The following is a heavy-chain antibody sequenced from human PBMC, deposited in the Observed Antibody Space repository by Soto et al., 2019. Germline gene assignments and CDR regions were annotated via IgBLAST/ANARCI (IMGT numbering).Heavy chain of an antibody. CDR1: GYSFTSYW. CDR2: IDPSDSYT. Sequence: PVESLTICCKVSGYSFTSYWIIWVLQMPGKGLEGMGSIDPSDSYTNYSPSFQGHVTISADKSISTAYLQWSSLKASDTAMYYCARHPSYYYGSGSYPPDYYYGMDVWGQGTTVTVSS. D-gene: IGHD3-10*01. J-gene: IGHJ6*01. CDR3: ARHPSYYYGSGSYPPDYYYGMDV. V-gene: IGHV5-10-1*01.